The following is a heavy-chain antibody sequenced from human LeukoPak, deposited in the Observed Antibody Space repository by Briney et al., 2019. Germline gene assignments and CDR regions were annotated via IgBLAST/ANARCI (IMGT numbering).Heavy chain of an antibody. J-gene: IGHJ4*02. CDR1: GGSISSSSYY. D-gene: IGHD4-17*01. CDR3: AREPDYGDYIREVDY. CDR2: IYTSGST. Sequence: PSETLSLTCTVSGGSISSSSYYWSWIRQPAGKGLEWIGRIYTSGSTNYNPSLKSRVTISVDTSKNQFSLKLSSVTAADTAVYYCAREPDYGDYIREVDYWGQGTLVTVSS. V-gene: IGHV4-61*02.